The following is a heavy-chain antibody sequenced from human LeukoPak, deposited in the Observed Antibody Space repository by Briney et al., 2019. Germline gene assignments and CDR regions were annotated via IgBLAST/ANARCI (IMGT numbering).Heavy chain of an antibody. CDR1: GFTFSSYG. Sequence: GGTLRLSCAASGFTFSSYGMSWVRQAPGKGLEWVSAISGSGGSTYYADSVKGRFTISRDNAKNSLYLQMNSLRAEDTAVYYCARDGRYCSGGSCYSLPDYWGQGTLVTVSS. V-gene: IGHV3-23*01. J-gene: IGHJ4*02. D-gene: IGHD2-15*01. CDR3: ARDGRYCSGGSCYSLPDY. CDR2: ISGSGGST.